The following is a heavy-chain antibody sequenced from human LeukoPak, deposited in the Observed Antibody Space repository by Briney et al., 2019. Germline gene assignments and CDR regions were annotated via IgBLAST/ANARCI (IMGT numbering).Heavy chain of an antibody. J-gene: IGHJ4*02. V-gene: IGHV1-18*01. CDR1: GYTFTSYG. CDR3: AREGGAKYCSGGSCYTQYDY. CDR2: ISAYNGNT. Sequence: ASVKVSCKASGYTFTSYGISWVRQAPGQGLEWMGWISAYNGNTNYAQKLQGRVTMTTDTSTSTAYMELRSLRSDDTAVYYCAREGGAKYCSGGSCYTQYDYWGQGTLVTVSS. D-gene: IGHD2-15*01.